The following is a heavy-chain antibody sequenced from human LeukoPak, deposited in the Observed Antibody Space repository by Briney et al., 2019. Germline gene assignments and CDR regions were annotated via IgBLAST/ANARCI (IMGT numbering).Heavy chain of an antibody. CDR3: AGHCSGGSCYPGAGYYMDV. Sequence: SQTLSLTCTVSGGSISSGSYYWSWIRQPAGKGLEWIGRIYTSGSTNYNPSLKSQVTISVDTSKNQFSLKLSSVTAADTAVYYCAGHCSGGSCYPGAGYYMDVWGKGTTVTVSS. CDR2: IYTSGST. J-gene: IGHJ6*03. V-gene: IGHV4-61*02. CDR1: GGSISSGSYY. D-gene: IGHD2-15*01.